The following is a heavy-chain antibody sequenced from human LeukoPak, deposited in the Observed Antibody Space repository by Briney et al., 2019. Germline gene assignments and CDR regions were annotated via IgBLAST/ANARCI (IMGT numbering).Heavy chain of an antibody. Sequence: GGSLRLSCTASGFTFSNYRMNWVRQAPGKGLEWISYINTSNSTIYYANSVKGRFSISRDNAKNSMYLQMYSLRDEDTAVYYCARDFAMDVWGQGTTVTVSS. V-gene: IGHV3-48*02. CDR3: ARDFAMDV. CDR2: INTSNSTI. CDR1: GFTFSNYR. J-gene: IGHJ6*02.